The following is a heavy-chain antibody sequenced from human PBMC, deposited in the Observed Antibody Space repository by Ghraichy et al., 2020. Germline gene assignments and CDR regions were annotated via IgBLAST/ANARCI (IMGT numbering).Heavy chain of an antibody. J-gene: IGHJ4*02. CDR3: VGAVGYRSGWYSREYCFDY. Sequence: GESLNISCAASGFTVSNNYMNWVRQAPGKGLEWVSIIYSDGSTYYADSVKGRFTMSRDSSKNTVYLQMNSLRDDDTAVYYCVGAVGYRSGWYSREYCFDYWGQGTLVTVSS. CDR2: IYSDGST. CDR1: GFTVSNNY. D-gene: IGHD6-19*01. V-gene: IGHV3-53*01.